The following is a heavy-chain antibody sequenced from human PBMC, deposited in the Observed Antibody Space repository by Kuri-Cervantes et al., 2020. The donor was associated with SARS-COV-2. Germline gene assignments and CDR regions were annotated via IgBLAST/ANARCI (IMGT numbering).Heavy chain of an antibody. J-gene: IGHJ3*02. CDR1: GGSISSSSYY. D-gene: IGHD1-26*01. CDR2: IYYSGST. V-gene: IGHV4-39*07. CDR3: AREPRGSYGEAFDI. Sequence: ESLKISCTVSGGSISSSSYYWGWIRQPPGKGLEWIGSIYYSGSTNYNPSLKSRVTMSVDTSKNQFSLRLSSVTAADTAVYYCAREPRGSYGEAFDIWGQGTMVTVSS.